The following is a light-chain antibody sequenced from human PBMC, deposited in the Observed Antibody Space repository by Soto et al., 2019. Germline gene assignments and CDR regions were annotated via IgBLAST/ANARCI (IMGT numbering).Light chain of an antibody. J-gene: IGKJ5*01. CDR1: PSVLYSSNNKNY. CDR2: WAS. V-gene: IGKV4-1*01. CDR3: QQYYSTPIT. Sequence: IVITDSADSLAVSLGGRSTINCKSSPSVLYSSNNKNYLAWYQQKPGQPPKLPIYWASTRESGVPDRFSGSGSGTDFTLTISSLQAEDVAVYYCQQYYSTPITFGQGTRLEIK.